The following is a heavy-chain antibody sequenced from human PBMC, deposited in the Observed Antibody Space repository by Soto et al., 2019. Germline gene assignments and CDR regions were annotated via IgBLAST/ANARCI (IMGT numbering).Heavy chain of an antibody. CDR1: GYSFTSYW. CDR2: IYPGDSGT. J-gene: IGHJ6*02. V-gene: IGHV5-51*01. D-gene: IGHD3-22*01. Sequence: LGESLKICCKGSGYSFTSYWIGWVRQRPGKGLEWMGIIYPGDSGTRYSPSFQGQVTISDAKYISTAYLQWSSLKASDTAMYYCARHYDSSGHIPTAGQGPYYYGMDVCGQGTKVTVSS. CDR3: ARHYDSSGHIPTAGQGPYYYGMDV.